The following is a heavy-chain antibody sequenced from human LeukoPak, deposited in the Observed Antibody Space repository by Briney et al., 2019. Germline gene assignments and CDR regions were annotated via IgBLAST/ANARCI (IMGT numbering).Heavy chain of an antibody. D-gene: IGHD6-19*01. CDR2: INPNSGGT. V-gene: IGHV1-2*02. CDR1: GYTFTGYY. CDR3: ARAPRIAVAGTGNWFDP. J-gene: IGHJ5*02. Sequence: EASAKVSCKASGYTFTGYYMHWVRQAPGQGLEWMGWINPNSGGTNYAQKFQGRVTMTRDTSISTAYMELSRLRSDDTAVYYCARAPRIAVAGTGNWFDPWGQGTLVTVSS.